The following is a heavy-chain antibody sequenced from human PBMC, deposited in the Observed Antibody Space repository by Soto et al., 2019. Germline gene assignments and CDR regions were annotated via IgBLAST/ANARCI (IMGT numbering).Heavy chain of an antibody. CDR2: ISPTNSDT. CDR3: ARQPSFRSGWSSFDN. V-gene: IGHV5-51*01. Sequence: GESLKISCKGSGYIFSNYWVAWVRQMPGKGLEWMGMISPTNSDTKYNPSFQGQVTISVDKSVSSAYLQWSSLKASDTAFYYCARQPSFRSGWSSFDNWGQGTLVTVSS. J-gene: IGHJ4*02. CDR1: GYIFSNYW. D-gene: IGHD6-19*01.